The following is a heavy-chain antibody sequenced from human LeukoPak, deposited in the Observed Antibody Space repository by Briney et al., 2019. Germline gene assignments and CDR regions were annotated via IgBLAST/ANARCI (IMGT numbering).Heavy chain of an antibody. CDR3: ARDLVTVTKGFDI. CDR2: ISYIGST. V-gene: IGHV4-59*11. D-gene: IGHD4-17*01. Sequence: SETLSLTCAVSAAPFSSHYWTWIRQFPGKGLEWIGYISYIGSTNYNPSLKSRVTISIDTSRNQFSLKLRSVTAADTAVYYCARDLVTVTKGFDIWGQGTMVSVSS. CDR1: AAPFSSHY. J-gene: IGHJ3*02.